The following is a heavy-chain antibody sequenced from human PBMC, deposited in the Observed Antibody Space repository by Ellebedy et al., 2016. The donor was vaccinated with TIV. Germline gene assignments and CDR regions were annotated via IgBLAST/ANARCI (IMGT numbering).Heavy chain of an antibody. J-gene: IGHJ5*02. V-gene: IGHV3-64D*09. CDR3: VKAWHSNSWYSNWFDP. Sequence: GESLKISCSVSGFTFSSYAMHWVRQAPGKGLQYVAAISDNGITTDYADSVGGRFTISRDNSKTTLYLQMRSLGPEDTAVYYCVKAWHSNSWYSNWFDPWGQGTLVIVSS. CDR2: ISDNGITT. D-gene: IGHD6-13*01. CDR1: GFTFSSYA.